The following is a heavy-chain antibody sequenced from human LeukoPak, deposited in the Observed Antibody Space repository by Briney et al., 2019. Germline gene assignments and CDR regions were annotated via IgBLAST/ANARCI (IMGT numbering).Heavy chain of an antibody. Sequence: GGSLRLSCAASGFTFSSYWMSWVRQAPGKGLEWLANIKQDGGEKYYVDSVRGRFTISRDNDKNSLFVQMTSLKAEDTAVYYCARVGGRYSPLGYWGQGTLVTVSS. J-gene: IGHJ4*02. CDR2: IKQDGGEK. D-gene: IGHD3-16*02. CDR1: GFTFSSYW. CDR3: ARVGGRYSPLGY. V-gene: IGHV3-7*01.